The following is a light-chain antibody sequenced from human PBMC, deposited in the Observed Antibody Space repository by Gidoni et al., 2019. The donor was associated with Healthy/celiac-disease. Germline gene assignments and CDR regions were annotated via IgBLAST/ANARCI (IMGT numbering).Light chain of an antibody. V-gene: IGKV1-39*01. CDR2: AAS. CDR1: QSISSY. Sequence: DIQMTQSPSSLSASVGDRVTITCRASQSISSYLNWYQQKPGKAPKLLIYAASSLQSGVPSRVSCRGSGTDFTFTISSLQPEDFATYYCQQSYSTLWTFGQGTKVEIK. CDR3: QQSYSTLWT. J-gene: IGKJ1*01.